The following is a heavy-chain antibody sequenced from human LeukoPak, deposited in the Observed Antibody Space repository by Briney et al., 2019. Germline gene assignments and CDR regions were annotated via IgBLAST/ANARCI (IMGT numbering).Heavy chain of an antibody. CDR2: IDPSDSYT. J-gene: IGHJ6*02. Sequence: GESLKISCKGSGYSFTSYWISWVRQMPGKGLEWMGRIDPSDSYTNYSPSFQGHVTISADKSISTAYLQWSSLKASDTAVYYCARFSYYDFWSGYYTGYYYYGMDVRGQGTTVTVSS. CDR1: GYSFTSYW. CDR3: ARFSYYDFWSGYYTGYYYYGMDV. D-gene: IGHD3-3*01. V-gene: IGHV5-10-1*01.